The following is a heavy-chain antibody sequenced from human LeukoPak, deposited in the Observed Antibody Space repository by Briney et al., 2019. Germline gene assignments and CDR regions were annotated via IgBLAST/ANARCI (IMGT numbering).Heavy chain of an antibody. CDR1: GGSISSNNW. D-gene: IGHD4-17*01. J-gene: IGHJ4*02. V-gene: IGHV4-4*02. CDR2: IYHSGST. CDR3: ARTDYGDYAPYFEN. Sequence: NPSGTLSLTCAVSGGSISSNNWWSWVRQPPEKGLEWIGEIYHSGSTNYNPSLKSRVTISVDKSKNQLSLKLTSVTAADTAIYYCARTDYGDYAPYFENWGQGSLVSVSS.